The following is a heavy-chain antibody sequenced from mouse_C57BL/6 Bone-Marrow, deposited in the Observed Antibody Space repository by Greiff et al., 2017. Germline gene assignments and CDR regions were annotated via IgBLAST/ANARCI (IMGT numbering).Heavy chain of an antibody. D-gene: IGHD2-3*01. CDR3: ARCDGYLAWFAY. CDR1: GYTFTSYW. V-gene: IGHV1-52*01. Sequence: QVQLQQPGAELVRPGSSVKLSCKASGYTFTSYWMHWVKQRPIQGLEWIGNIDPSDSETHYNQKFKDKATLTVDKSSSTAYMQLSSLTSEDSAVYYCARCDGYLAWFAYWGQGTLVTVSA. J-gene: IGHJ3*01. CDR2: IDPSDSET.